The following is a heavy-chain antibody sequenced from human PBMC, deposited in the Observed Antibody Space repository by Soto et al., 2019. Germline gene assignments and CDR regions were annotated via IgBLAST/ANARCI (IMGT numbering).Heavy chain of an antibody. Sequence: SETLSLTCTVSGGSISSGGYYWSWIRQHPGKGLEWIGYIYYSGSTYYNPSLKSRVTISVDTSKNQFSLKLSSVTAADTAVYYCARSGAVAGTVDYWGQGTLVTVSS. CDR3: ARSGAVAGTVDY. CDR1: GGSISSGGYY. J-gene: IGHJ4*02. V-gene: IGHV4-31*03. CDR2: IYYSGST. D-gene: IGHD6-19*01.